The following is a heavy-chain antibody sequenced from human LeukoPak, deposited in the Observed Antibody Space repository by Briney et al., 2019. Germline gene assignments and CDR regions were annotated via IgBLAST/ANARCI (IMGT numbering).Heavy chain of an antibody. CDR1: GFSITDYY. J-gene: IGHJ4*02. V-gene: IGHV3-30*02. CDR2: IRYDGSNK. D-gene: IGHD3-16*01. CDR3: AKDPEGGGDY. Sequence: GGSLRLSCAASGFSITDYYMDWVRQAPGKGLEWVAFIRYDGSNKYYADSVKGRFTISRDNSKNTLYLQMNSLRAEDTAVYYCAKDPEGGGDYCGQGTLVTVSS.